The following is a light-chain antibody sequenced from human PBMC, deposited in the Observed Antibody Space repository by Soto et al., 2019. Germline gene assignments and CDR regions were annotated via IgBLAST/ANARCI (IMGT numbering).Light chain of an antibody. Sequence: QSALTQPASVSGSPGQSITISCTGTSSDVGGYNYVSWYQQHPGKAPKLMIYDVSNRPSGVSNRFSGSKSGNTAYLTISGLQAEDEADYYCSSYTSSSPLVLGGGTKVTVL. J-gene: IGLJ2*01. CDR3: SSYTSSSPLV. V-gene: IGLV2-14*01. CDR1: SSDVGGYNY. CDR2: DVS.